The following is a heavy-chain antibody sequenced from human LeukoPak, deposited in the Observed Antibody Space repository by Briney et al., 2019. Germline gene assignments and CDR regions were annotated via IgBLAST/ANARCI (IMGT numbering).Heavy chain of an antibody. CDR3: ARDRIYHYFDY. D-gene: IGHD5/OR15-5a*01. Sequence: PGRSLRLSCAASGFTFSSYGMHWVRQAPGKGPEWVAVIWYDGSNKYYADSVKGRFTISRDNSKNTLYLQMSSLRAEDTAVYYCARDRIYHYFDYWGQGTLVTVSS. V-gene: IGHV3-33*01. CDR1: GFTFSSYG. J-gene: IGHJ4*02. CDR2: IWYDGSNK.